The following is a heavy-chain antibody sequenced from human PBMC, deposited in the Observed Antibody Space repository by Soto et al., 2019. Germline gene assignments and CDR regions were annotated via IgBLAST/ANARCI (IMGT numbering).Heavy chain of an antibody. D-gene: IGHD1-26*01. J-gene: IGHJ4*02. CDR2: ISAYNGNT. CDR1: GYTFTSYG. CDR3: ARVPSGSYYFLKASDY. V-gene: IGHV1-18*01. Sequence: GASVKVSCKASGYTFTSYGISWVRQAPGQGLEWMGWISAYNGNTNYAQKLQGRVTMTTDTSTSTAYMELRSLRSDDTAVYYCARVPSGSYYFLKASDYWGQGTLVTVSS.